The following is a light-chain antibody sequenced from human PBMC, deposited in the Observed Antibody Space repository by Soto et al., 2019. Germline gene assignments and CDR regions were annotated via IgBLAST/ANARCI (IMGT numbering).Light chain of an antibody. J-gene: IGKJ5*01. CDR2: GAS. V-gene: IGKV3-15*01. CDR3: QQFNSYPLT. CDR1: QSVSSN. Sequence: EIVLTQSPGTLSLSPGERATLSCLASQSVSSNLAWYQQKPGQAPRLLIYGASTRATGIPARFSGSGSGTEFTLTISSLQSEDFAVYYCQQFNSYPLTFGQGTRLEIK.